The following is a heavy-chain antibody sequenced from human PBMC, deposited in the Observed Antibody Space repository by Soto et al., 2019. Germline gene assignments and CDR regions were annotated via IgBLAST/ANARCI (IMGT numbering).Heavy chain of an antibody. D-gene: IGHD4-17*01. J-gene: IGHJ4*02. CDR2: IYPGDSNT. V-gene: IGHV5-51*01. CDR1: GYSFTTYW. Sequence: GESLKISCKGSGYSFTTYWIAWVRQMPGKGLEWMGIIYPGDSNTRYSPSFQGQVTISADKSINTAYLQWSSLKASDTAMYYCVRPVGEGLRLDYWGQGTPVTVSS. CDR3: VRPVGEGLRLDY.